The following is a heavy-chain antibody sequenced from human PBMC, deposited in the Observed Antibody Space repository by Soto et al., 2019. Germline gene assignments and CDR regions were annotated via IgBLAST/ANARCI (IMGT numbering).Heavy chain of an antibody. V-gene: IGHV1-18*01. CDR3: ARGLLGYDILTGYYHPDQWWFDP. CDR1: GYTFTSYG. Sequence: RASVKVSCKASGYTFTSYGISWVRQAPGQGLEWMGWISAYNGNTNYAQKLQGRVTMTTDTSTSTAYMELRSLRSDDTAVYYCARGLLGYDILTGYYHPDQWWFDPWGQGTLVTVSS. CDR2: ISAYNGNT. D-gene: IGHD3-9*01. J-gene: IGHJ5*02.